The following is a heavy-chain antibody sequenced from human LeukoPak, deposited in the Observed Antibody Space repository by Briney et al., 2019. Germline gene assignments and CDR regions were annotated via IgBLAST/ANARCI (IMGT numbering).Heavy chain of an antibody. Sequence: ASVKVSCKASGYTFTGYYMHWVRQAPGQRLEWMGWINPNSGGTNYAQKFQGRVTMTRDTSISTAYMELSRLRSDDTAVYYCARVRDILTGPRFDYWGQGTLVTVSS. CDR1: GYTFTGYY. J-gene: IGHJ4*02. CDR3: ARVRDILTGPRFDY. V-gene: IGHV1-2*02. CDR2: INPNSGGT. D-gene: IGHD3-9*01.